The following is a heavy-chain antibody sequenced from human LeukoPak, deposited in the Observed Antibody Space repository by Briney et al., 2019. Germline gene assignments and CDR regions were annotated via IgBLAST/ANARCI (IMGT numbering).Heavy chain of an antibody. D-gene: IGHD7-27*01. Sequence: SETLSLTCTVSGVSIRSHYWIWIRQPPGEGLEWIGHISYSGSTIYNPSLKSRVTILPDTSKNQFSLRLSSVTAADTAVYYCARDGEGDEGWDYWGQGTLVTVSS. CDR3: ARDGEGDEGWDY. V-gene: IGHV4-59*11. CDR1: GVSIRSHY. J-gene: IGHJ4*02. CDR2: ISYSGST.